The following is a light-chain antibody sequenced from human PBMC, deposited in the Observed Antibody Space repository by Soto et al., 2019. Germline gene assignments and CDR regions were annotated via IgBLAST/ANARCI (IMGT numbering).Light chain of an antibody. CDR3: QSYDSSLTTFV. CDR1: SSNIGAEYD. J-gene: IGLJ1*01. CDR2: GDN. V-gene: IGLV1-40*01. Sequence: QSVLTQPPSVSGAPGQRVAISCTGSSSNIGAEYDVHWYQQIPGTAPKRLIYGDNNRPSGVPDRFSGSKSGTSASLAIPGLQPEDEADYYCQSYDSSLTTFVFGTGTKVTV.